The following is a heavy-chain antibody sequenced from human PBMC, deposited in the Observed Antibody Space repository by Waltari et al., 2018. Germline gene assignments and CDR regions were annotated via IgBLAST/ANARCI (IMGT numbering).Heavy chain of an antibody. D-gene: IGHD2-15*01. CDR3: ARDRGRGLYLDS. CDR2: VHGSGRS. J-gene: IGHJ4*02. CDR1: GDSVTSSYW. V-gene: IGHV4-4*02. Sequence: QLQLQESSPGLVKPSGTLSLTCAVSGDSVTSSYWWSWVRQPPGKGLEWIGQVHGSGRSNYNPSFASRVTVSLDTSDNQVSRKVTYATAADTAVYYCARDRGRGLYLDSWGPGTLVTVSP.